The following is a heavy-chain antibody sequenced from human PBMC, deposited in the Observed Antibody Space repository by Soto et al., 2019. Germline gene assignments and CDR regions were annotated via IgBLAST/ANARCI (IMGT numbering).Heavy chain of an antibody. CDR2: IYYSGST. J-gene: IGHJ5*02. CDR3: ARVLDRYCISTSCPQARYWFDP. D-gene: IGHD2-2*01. V-gene: IGHV4-61*01. Sequence: QVQLQESGPGLVKPSETLSLTCTVSGGSVSSGSYYWSWIRQPPGKGLEWIGYIYYSGSTNYNPSLQSRVTISVDTSKNQFSLKLSSVTAADTAVYYCARVLDRYCISTSCPQARYWFDPWGQGTLVTFSS. CDR1: GGSVSSGSYY.